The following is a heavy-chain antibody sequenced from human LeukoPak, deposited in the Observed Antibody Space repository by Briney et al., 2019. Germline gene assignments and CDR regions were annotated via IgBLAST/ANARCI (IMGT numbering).Heavy chain of an antibody. CDR3: AREVGGGASGQ. D-gene: IGHD3-16*01. CDR2: IYSDGTI. J-gene: IGHJ4*02. CDR1: GFTVSNNY. V-gene: IGHV3-66*01. Sequence: PGESLRLSCAASGFTVSNNYMSWVRQVPGKGLEWVSVIYSDGTISYADSVKGRFTISRDNSENTLYLQMNSLRVEDTAVYYCAREVGGGASGQWGQGTLVTVSS.